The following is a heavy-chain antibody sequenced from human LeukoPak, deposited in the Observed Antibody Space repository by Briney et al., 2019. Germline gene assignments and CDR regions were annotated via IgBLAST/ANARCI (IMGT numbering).Heavy chain of an antibody. D-gene: IGHD4-17*01. CDR1: GGSINTYY. J-gene: IGHJ5*02. CDR2: IFNSGST. Sequence: SETLSLTCTVSGGSINTYYWSWIRQPPGKGLEWIGSIFNSGSTKDNPSLKSRVTISVDTSKNQFSLKLSSVTAADTAIYYCARRRGYGDPNWFDPWGQGTLVTVSS. CDR3: ARRRGYGDPNWFDP. V-gene: IGHV4-59*01.